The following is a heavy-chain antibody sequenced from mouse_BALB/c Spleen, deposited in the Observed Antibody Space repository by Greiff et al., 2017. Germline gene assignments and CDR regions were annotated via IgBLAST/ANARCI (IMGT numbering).Heavy chain of an antibody. CDR2: IYPYNGST. V-gene: IGHV1S29*02. Sequence: VQLQQSGPELVKPGASVKISCKASGYTFTDYNMHWVKQSHGKSLEWIGDIYPYNGSTGYNQKFKSKATLTVDNSSSTAYMELRSLTSEDSAVYYCARGGGLIAMDYWGQGTSVTVSS. J-gene: IGHJ4*01. CDR1: GYTFTDYN. CDR3: ARGGGLIAMDY. D-gene: IGHD6-1*01.